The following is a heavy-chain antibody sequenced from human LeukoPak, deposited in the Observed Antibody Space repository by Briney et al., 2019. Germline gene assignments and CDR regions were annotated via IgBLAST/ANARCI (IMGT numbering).Heavy chain of an antibody. CDR2: SSARGGDT. V-gene: IGHV3-23*01. D-gene: IGHD3-10*01. Sequence: HPGGSLRLSCAASGFAFSSYAMSWVRQAPGKGLEWVSTSSARGGDTYYADSVKGRFTVSRDSSKNTLYLQMNSLRAEDTAVYYCAKSGDYWGQGTLVTVSS. CDR3: AKSGDY. CDR1: GFAFSSYA. J-gene: IGHJ4*02.